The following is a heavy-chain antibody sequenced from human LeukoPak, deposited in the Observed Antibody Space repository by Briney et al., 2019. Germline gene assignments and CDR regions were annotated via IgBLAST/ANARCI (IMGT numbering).Heavy chain of an antibody. CDR3: ASEGNDLGAFDM. V-gene: IGHV3-7*01. Sequence: GGSLRLSCAASGFTFNSYWMHWARQAPGKGPEWVANIEQAGSHKYYADSVRGRFTISRDNAKNSLYLQMNSLGAEDTAVYYCASEGNDLGAFDMWGQGTMVTVSS. CDR2: IEQAGSHK. J-gene: IGHJ3*02. D-gene: IGHD1-1*01. CDR1: GFTFNSYW.